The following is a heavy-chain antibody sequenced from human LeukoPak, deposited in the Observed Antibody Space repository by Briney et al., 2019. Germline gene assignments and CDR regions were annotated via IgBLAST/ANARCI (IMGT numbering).Heavy chain of an antibody. CDR3: ARVNGVYWYFDL. V-gene: IGHV3-72*01. CDR1: GFTLSDHY. D-gene: IGHD3-10*01. CDR2: SRNEANAYTT. Sequence: GGSLRLSCAASGFTLSDHYIDWVRQAPGKGLEWVGRSRNEANAYTTDYAASVKGRFAISRDDSKNSLYLQMNSLKTEDTAVYYCARVNGVYWYFDLWGRGTLVTVSS. J-gene: IGHJ2*01.